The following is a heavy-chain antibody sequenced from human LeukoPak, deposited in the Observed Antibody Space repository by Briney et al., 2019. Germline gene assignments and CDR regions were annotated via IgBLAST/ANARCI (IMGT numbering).Heavy chain of an antibody. CDR1: GFMFAGYA. D-gene: IGHD1-26*01. J-gene: IGHJ4*02. Sequence: GGSLRLSCAASGFMFAGYAMSWVRQAPGRGLEWVATIRASGDSTYLSDSVKGRFTISRDNPRKTLFLQLNSLRAEDTAIYYCAKDSGRGSYTYDCWGQGTLVTVSS. CDR2: IRASGDST. V-gene: IGHV3-23*01. CDR3: AKDSGRGSYTYDC.